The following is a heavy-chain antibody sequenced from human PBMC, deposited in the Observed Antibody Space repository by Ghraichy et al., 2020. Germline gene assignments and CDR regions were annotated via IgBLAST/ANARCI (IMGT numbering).Heavy chain of an antibody. D-gene: IGHD2-15*01. J-gene: IGHJ5*02. CDR1: GFTFTNDV. CDR3: AKAWGYCSGGTCPSYNWFDP. V-gene: IGHV3-23*01. Sequence: GGSLRLSWAASGFTFTNDVMSWVRQAPGKGLEWVSTIGASGGSTYYADSVKGRFTISRDNSKNTLYLQMDSLRAEDAAVYYCAKAWGYCSGGTCPSYNWFDPWGQGTRVTVSS. CDR2: IGASGGST.